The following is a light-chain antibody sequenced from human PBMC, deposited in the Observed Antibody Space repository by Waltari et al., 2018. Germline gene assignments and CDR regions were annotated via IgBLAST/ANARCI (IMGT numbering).Light chain of an antibody. CDR1: QSVSKY. CDR2: DAS. J-gene: IGKJ1*01. Sequence: EIVLTQSPGTLSLSPGERAPLSCRASQSVSKYLPWYQQKPGQAPRLLIYDASIRATGIPDRFSGSGWGTDFSLTISRLEPEDFAVYYCQKYGTLPATFGQGSKVQ. V-gene: IGKV3-20*01. CDR3: QKYGTLPAT.